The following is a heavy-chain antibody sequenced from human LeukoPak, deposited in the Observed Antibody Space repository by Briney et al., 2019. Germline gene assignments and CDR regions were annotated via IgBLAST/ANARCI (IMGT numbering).Heavy chain of an antibody. CDR1: SGSFSGYY. J-gene: IGHJ6*03. D-gene: IGHD5-18*01. CDR3: ARVGYSYGYYYMDV. Sequence: SETLSLICAVYSGSFSGYYWSWIRQPPGKGLEWIGEINHSGSTNYNPSLKSRVTISVDTSKNQFSLKLSSVTAADTAVYYCARVGYSYGYYYMDVWGKGTTVTVSS. CDR2: INHSGST. V-gene: IGHV4-34*01.